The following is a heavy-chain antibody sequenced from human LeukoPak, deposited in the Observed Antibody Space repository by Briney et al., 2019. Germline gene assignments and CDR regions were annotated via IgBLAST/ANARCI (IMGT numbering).Heavy chain of an antibody. CDR3: ARALGDYWYFDL. J-gene: IGHJ2*01. V-gene: IGHV1-69*04. CDR1: GGTFSSYA. D-gene: IGHD2-21*01. CDR2: IIPILGIA. Sequence: ASVKVSCKASGGTFSSYAISWVRQAPGQGLEWMGRIIPILGIANYAQKFQGRVTITADKSTSTAYMELSSLRSDDTAVYYCARALGDYWYFDLWGRGTLVTVSS.